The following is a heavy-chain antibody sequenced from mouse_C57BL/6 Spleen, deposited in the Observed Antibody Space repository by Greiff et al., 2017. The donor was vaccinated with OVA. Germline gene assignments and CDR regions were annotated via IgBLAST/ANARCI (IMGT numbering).Heavy chain of an antibody. D-gene: IGHD4-1*02. J-gene: IGHJ1*03. V-gene: IGHV14-2*01. Sequence: EVQLVESGAELVKPGASVKLSCTASGFNIKDYYMHWVKQRTEQGLEWIGRIDPEDGETKYAPTFQGKATITADTSSNTAYLQLRSLTSEDTAVYYCAPTGRGYFDVWGTGTTVTVSS. CDR3: APTGRGYFDV. CDR2: IDPEDGET. CDR1: GFNIKDYY.